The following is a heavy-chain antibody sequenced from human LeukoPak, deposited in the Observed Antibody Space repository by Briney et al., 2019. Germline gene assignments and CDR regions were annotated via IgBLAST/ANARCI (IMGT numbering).Heavy chain of an antibody. Sequence: SETLSLTCAVYGGSFSGYYWSWIRQPPGKGLEWIGEINHSGSTNYNPSLKSRVTISVDTSKNQFSLKLSSVTAADTAVYYCAGAPLYSSSWDWYFDLWGRGTLVTVSS. J-gene: IGHJ2*01. CDR1: GGSFSGYY. V-gene: IGHV4-34*01. CDR3: AGAPLYSSSWDWYFDL. D-gene: IGHD6-13*01. CDR2: INHSGST.